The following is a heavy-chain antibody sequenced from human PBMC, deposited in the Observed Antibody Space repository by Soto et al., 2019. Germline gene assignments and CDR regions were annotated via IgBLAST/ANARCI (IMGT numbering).Heavy chain of an antibody. CDR1: GYTFTSYG. V-gene: IGHV1-18*01. CDR2: ISAYNGNT. D-gene: IGHD3-3*01. Sequence: QVPLVQSGAEVKKPGASVKVSCKASGYTFTSYGISWVRQAPGQVLEWMGWISAYNGNTNYAQKLQGRVTMTTDTSTSTAYMELRSLRSDDTAVYYCAGIISPYDFWSGEIDYWGQGTLVTVSS. J-gene: IGHJ4*02. CDR3: AGIISPYDFWSGEIDY.